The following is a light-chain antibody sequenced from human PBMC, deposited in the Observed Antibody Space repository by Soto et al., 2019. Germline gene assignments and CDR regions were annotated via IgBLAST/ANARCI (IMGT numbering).Light chain of an antibody. CDR1: QSVTSY. CDR3: QQSYSTLGLT. CDR2: AAS. J-gene: IGKJ4*01. Sequence: DIQMTQSPSSRSASVGDRVIITCRASQSVTSYLNWYQQKPGKAPKLLIYAASSLQSGVPSRFSGSGSGTDFTLTISSLQPEDFATYYCQQSYSTLGLTFGGGTKVEIK. V-gene: IGKV1-39*01.